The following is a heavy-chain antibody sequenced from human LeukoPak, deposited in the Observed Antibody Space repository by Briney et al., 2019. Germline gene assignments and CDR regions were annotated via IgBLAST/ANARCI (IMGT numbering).Heavy chain of an antibody. D-gene: IGHD3-10*01. CDR3: AKDRFGANWFDP. J-gene: IGHJ5*02. CDR1: GFTFSSYG. V-gene: IGHV3-30*18. Sequence: RGSLRLSCAASGFTFSSYGMHWVRQAPGKGLEWVAVISYDGSNKYYADSVKGRFTISRDNSKNTLYLQMNSLRAEDTAVYYCAKDRFGANWFDPWGQGTLVTVSS. CDR2: ISYDGSNK.